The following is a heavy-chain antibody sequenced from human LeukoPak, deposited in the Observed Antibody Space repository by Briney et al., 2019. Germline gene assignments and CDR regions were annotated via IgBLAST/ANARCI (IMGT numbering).Heavy chain of an antibody. V-gene: IGHV1-69*05. CDR1: GGTFSSYA. Sequence: SVKVSCKASGGTFSSYAISWVRQAPGQGLEWMGGVIPIFGTANYAQKFQGRVTITTDESTSTAYMELSSLRSEDTAVYYCARANSSSGRRGDYYYMDVWGKGTTVTVSS. CDR3: ARANSSSGRRGDYYYMDV. J-gene: IGHJ6*03. CDR2: VIPIFGTA. D-gene: IGHD6-6*01.